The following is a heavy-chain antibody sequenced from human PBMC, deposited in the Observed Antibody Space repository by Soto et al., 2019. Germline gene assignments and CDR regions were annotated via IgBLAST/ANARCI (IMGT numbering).Heavy chain of an antibody. J-gene: IGHJ3*02. CDR3: PSGLVWCSGERGDFDI. D-gene: IGHD2-8*02. V-gene: IGHV3-15*07. Sequence: PGGSLRLSYAASGFTFRDYTMNWFRQAPGKGLEWVGRIKSKTDGGTTDYAAPVKGRFTISRDDSQNTLYLQMNSLKTEDTDVHYCPSGLVWCSGERGDFDIWSQGTLDTGSS. CDR2: IKSKTDGGTT. CDR1: GFTFRDYT.